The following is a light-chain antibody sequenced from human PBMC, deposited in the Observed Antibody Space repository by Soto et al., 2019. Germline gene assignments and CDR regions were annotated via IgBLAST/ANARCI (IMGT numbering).Light chain of an antibody. CDR2: AAS. CDR1: QAISTW. V-gene: IGKV1D-12*01. Sequence: DIQMTQSPSSVSASVGDRVTITCRASQAISTWLAWYQQKPGKAPKLLIYAASNLQTGVPSRFSGSGAGTDFTLTISRLQAEDCAAYYWQQANSFPRTFGQGTKVEIK. CDR3: QQANSFPRT. J-gene: IGKJ1*01.